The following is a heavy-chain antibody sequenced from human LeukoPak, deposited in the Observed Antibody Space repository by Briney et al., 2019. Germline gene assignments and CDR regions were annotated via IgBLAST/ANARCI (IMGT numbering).Heavy chain of an antibody. CDR3: AKDRSSGWYASLLYFDY. CDR2: ISGSGGST. Sequence: GGSLSLSCAASGFTFSSFAMSWVRQAPGKGLEWVSAISGSGGSTYYADSVKGRFTISRDNSKNTLYVQMNSLRAEDTAVYYCAKDRSSGWYASLLYFDYWGQGTLVTVSS. CDR1: GFTFSSFA. V-gene: IGHV3-23*01. D-gene: IGHD6-19*01. J-gene: IGHJ4*02.